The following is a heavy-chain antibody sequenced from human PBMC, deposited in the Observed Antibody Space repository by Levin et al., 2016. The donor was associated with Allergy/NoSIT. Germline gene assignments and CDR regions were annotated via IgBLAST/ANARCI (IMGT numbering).Heavy chain of an antibody. CDR3: AGALAMIVVVCY. CDR2: IKQDGSEK. D-gene: IGHD3-22*01. Sequence: VRQAPGKGLEWVANIKQDGSEKYYVDSVKGRFTISRDNAKNSLYLQMNSLRAEDTAVYYCAGALAMIVVVCYWGQGTLVTVSS. J-gene: IGHJ4*02. V-gene: IGHV3-7*04.